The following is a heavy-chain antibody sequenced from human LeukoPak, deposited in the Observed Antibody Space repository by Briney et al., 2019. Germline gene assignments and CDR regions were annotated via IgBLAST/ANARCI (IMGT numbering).Heavy chain of an antibody. CDR3: ASQYYDFWSGYLNWFDP. CDR2: INHSGST. J-gene: IGHJ5*02. CDR1: GGSFSGYY. V-gene: IGHV4-34*01. Sequence: PSETLSLTCAVYGGSFSGYYWSWIRQPPGKGLEWIGEINHSGSTNYNPSLKSRVTLSVDTSKNQFSLKLSSVTAADTAVYYCASQYYDFWSGYLNWFDPWGQGTLVTVSS. D-gene: IGHD3-3*01.